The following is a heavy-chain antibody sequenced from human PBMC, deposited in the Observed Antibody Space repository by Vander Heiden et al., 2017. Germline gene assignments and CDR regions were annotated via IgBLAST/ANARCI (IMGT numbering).Heavy chain of an antibody. CDR1: GFTFDDYT. CDR2: ISWDGGST. D-gene: IGHD3-22*01. J-gene: IGHJ5*02. Sequence: EVQLVESGGVVVQPGGSLRLSCAASGFTFDDYTMHWVRQAPGKGLEWVSLISWDGGSTYYADSVKGRFTISRDNSKNSLYLQMNSLRTEDTALYYCAKGAHYYDSSGWDWFDPWGQGTLVTVSS. CDR3: AKGAHYYDSSGWDWFDP. V-gene: IGHV3-43*01.